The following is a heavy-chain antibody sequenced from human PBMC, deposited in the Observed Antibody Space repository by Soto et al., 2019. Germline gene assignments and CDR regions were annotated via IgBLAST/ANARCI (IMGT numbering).Heavy chain of an antibody. CDR3: ASVRGYSGYGGPYPDY. J-gene: IGHJ4*02. CDR1: GFTFSSCS. Sequence: PGGSLRLSCAASGFTFSSCSMNWVRQAPGKGLEWVSSISSSSSYIYYADSVKGRFTISRDNAKNSLYLQMNSLRAEDTAVYYCASVRGYSGYGGPYPDYWGQGTLVTGSS. D-gene: IGHD5-12*01. V-gene: IGHV3-21*01. CDR2: ISSSSSYI.